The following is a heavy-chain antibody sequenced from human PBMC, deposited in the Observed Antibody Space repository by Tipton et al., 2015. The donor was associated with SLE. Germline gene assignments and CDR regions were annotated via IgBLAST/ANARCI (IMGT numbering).Heavy chain of an antibody. J-gene: IGHJ4*02. CDR2: ISTCGNT. Sequence: TLSLTCTVSGGSFSGYYWTWIRQPAGRGLEWIGRISTCGNTKYHPPLQSRVTMSIDTSKNQFSPKLSSVTAADTAVYYCAGGAAAGWFLDYWGQGTLITVSS. CDR3: AGGAAAGWFLDY. V-gene: IGHV4-4*07. CDR1: GGSFSGYY. D-gene: IGHD6-13*01.